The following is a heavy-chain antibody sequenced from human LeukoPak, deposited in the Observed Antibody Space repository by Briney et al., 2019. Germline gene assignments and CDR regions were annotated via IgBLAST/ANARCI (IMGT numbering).Heavy chain of an antibody. CDR3: ARWGPPQQAFDY. CDR2: INPNSGGT. Sequence: ASVKVSCKASGYTFTGYYMHWVRQAPGQGLEWMGRINPNSGGTNYAQKFQGRVTMTRDTSISTAYMELSRLRSDDAAVYYCARWGPPQQAFDYWGQGTLVTVSS. V-gene: IGHV1-2*06. D-gene: IGHD6-13*01. CDR1: GYTFTGYY. J-gene: IGHJ4*02.